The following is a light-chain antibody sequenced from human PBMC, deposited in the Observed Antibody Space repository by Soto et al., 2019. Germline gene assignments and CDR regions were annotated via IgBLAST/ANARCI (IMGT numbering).Light chain of an antibody. CDR1: QTLNNY. J-gene: IGKJ4*01. V-gene: IGKV1-39*01. CDR3: QQSFSPHLT. CDR2: AAS. Sequence: DIQMTQSPSSVSSSVGDRVTIPCRASQTLNNYLTWFQQKPGKAPKVLIYAASTLQSGVPSRFSGSGSGAEFTLTISSLQPDDFETYYCQQSFSPHLTSAGGTNVDIK.